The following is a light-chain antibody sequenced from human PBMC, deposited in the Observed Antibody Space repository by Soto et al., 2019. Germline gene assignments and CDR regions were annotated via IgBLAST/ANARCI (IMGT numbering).Light chain of an antibody. Sequence: QSVLTQPASVSGSPGQSITNSCTGTSSDVGGYNYVSWYQQYPGKAPKLMIYEVSNRPSGVSNRFSGSKSGNTASLTISGLQAEDEADYYCSSYTSSSTYVFGTGTKLTVL. CDR3: SSYTSSSTYV. CDR2: EVS. V-gene: IGLV2-14*01. J-gene: IGLJ1*01. CDR1: SSDVGGYNY.